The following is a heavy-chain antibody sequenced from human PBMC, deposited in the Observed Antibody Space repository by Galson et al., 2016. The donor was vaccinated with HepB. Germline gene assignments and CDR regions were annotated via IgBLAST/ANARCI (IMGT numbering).Heavy chain of an antibody. CDR1: GFTFINAW. V-gene: IGHV3-15*01. D-gene: IGHD3-3*01. CDR3: TILTHYRFGATPADGYFYL. J-gene: IGHJ2*01. CDR2: IKSKTDGGTK. Sequence: SLRLSCAASGFTFINAWMTWVRQAPGKGLAWVAHIKSKTDGGTKDYAAPGNGRFTASRDDSKTTVFLQMKSLKPEDTPVYYCTILTHYRFGATPADGYFYLWGRGTLFTVSS.